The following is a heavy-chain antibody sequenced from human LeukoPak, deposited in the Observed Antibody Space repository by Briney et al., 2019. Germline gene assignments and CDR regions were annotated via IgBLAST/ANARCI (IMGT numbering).Heavy chain of an antibody. V-gene: IGHV3-74*01. CDR1: RFTFSSYW. CDR2: ISGDGSST. Sequence: GGSLRLSCAASRFTFSSYWMHWVRQATGKGLVWVSRISGDGSSTTYADSVKGRFTISRDNAKNTLYLQINSLRADDTAVYYCARASGAGYDYWGQGTLVTVSS. D-gene: IGHD3-9*01. CDR3: ARASGAGYDY. J-gene: IGHJ4*02.